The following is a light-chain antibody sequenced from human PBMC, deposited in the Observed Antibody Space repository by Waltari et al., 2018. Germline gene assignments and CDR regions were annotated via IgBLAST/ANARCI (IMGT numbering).Light chain of an antibody. J-gene: IGLJ2*01. CDR1: SLRTFY. CDR3: NCRDSSGNVI. CDR2: AKD. Sequence: SSELTQDPAVSVALGQTVRITCQGDSLRTFYASWYQQKPGQAPVLVIYAKDHRPSGTPDPCSGSRSGNPASLTITGAQAEDEADYYCNCRDSSGNVIFGGGTKVTVL. V-gene: IGLV3-19*01.